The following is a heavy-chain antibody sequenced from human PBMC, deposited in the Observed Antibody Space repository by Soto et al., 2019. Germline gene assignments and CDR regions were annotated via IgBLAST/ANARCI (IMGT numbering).Heavy chain of an antibody. CDR2: IYHSGST. D-gene: IGHD4-17*01. Sequence: SETLSPTCTFSGCSISSYYWSWIPQPPGKGLEWIGYIYHSGSTYYNPSLKSRVTISVDRSKNQFSLKLSSVTAADTAVYYCARGVTTVTTFDYWGQGTLVTVSS. V-gene: IGHV4-59*12. CDR1: GCSISSYY. CDR3: ARGVTTVTTFDY. J-gene: IGHJ4*02.